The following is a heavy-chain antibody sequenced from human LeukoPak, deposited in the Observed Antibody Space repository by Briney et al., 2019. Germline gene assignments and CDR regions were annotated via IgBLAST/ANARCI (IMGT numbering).Heavy chain of an antibody. CDR2: VYYKGTT. J-gene: IGHJ3*02. D-gene: IGHD2-21*01. Sequence: PSETLPLTCTVSDGPLSKYYWSWIRQPPGKGLEWIGYVYYKGTTNYHPSLNGRVTISSDTSKNQFSLKLTPVTAADTAVYFCARVDSDLGVAYAFDIWGQGTMVIVSS. CDR3: ARVDSDLGVAYAFDI. CDR1: DGPLSKYY. V-gene: IGHV4-59*08.